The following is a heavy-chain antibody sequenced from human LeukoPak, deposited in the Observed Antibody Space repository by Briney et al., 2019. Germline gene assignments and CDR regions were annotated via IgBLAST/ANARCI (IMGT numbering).Heavy chain of an antibody. CDR1: GFSFSNYG. J-gene: IGHJ4*02. CDR3: ARDEGSLGSFDY. V-gene: IGHV3-30*02. Sequence: GGSLRLSCLASGFSFSNYGTHWVRQAPGKGLEWVTFMQYDGSDKFYADSVKGRFTISRDNAKNSLYLQMNSLRAEDTAVYYCARDEGSLGSFDYWGQGTLVTVSS. CDR2: MQYDGSDK. D-gene: IGHD2-15*01.